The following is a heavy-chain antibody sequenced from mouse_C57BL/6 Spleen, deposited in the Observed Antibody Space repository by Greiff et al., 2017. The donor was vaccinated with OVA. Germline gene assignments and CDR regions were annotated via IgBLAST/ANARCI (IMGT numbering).Heavy chain of an antibody. D-gene: IGHD4-1*01. Sequence: EVKLMESGGGLVKPGGSLKLSCAASGFTFSSYTMSWVRQTPEKRLEWVATISGGGGNTYYPDSVKGRFTISRDNAKNTLYLQMSSLRAEDTALYYCARLGIHWYCDVWGTGTTVTVSS. CDR3: ARLGIHWYCDV. V-gene: IGHV5-9*01. CDR2: ISGGGGNT. CDR1: GFTFSSYT. J-gene: IGHJ1*03.